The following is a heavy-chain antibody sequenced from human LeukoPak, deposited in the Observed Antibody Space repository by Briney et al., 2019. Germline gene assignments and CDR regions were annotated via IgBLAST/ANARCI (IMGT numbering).Heavy chain of an antibody. CDR2: ISAYNGNT. CDR1: GYTFTSYG. CDR3: ARDGHSQDYYDSSGQNWFDP. J-gene: IGHJ5*02. V-gene: IGHV1-18*01. Sequence: GASVKVSCKASGYTFTSYGISWVRQAPGQGLEWMVWISAYNGNTNYAQKLQGRVTMTTDTSTSTAYMELRSLRSDDTAVYYCARDGHSQDYYDSSGQNWFDPWGQGTLVTVSS. D-gene: IGHD3-22*01.